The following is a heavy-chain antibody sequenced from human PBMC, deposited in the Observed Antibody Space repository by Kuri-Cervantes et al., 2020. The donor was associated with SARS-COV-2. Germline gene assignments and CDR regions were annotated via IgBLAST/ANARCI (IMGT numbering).Heavy chain of an antibody. Sequence: SVKVSCKASGYTFTSYGISWVRQAPGQGLEWMGGIIPIFGTANYAQKFQGRVTITADKSTSTAYMEPSSLRSEDTAVYYCARDGPTVVTPSDAFDIWGQGTMVTVSS. J-gene: IGHJ3*02. V-gene: IGHV1-69*06. CDR3: ARDGPTVVTPSDAFDI. D-gene: IGHD4-23*01. CDR1: GYTFTSYG. CDR2: IIPIFGTA.